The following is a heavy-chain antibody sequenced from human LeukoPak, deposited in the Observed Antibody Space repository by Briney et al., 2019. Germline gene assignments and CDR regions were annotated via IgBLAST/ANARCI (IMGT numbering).Heavy chain of an antibody. CDR1: GFTFSSYG. Sequence: GGSPRLSCAASGFTFSSYGMHWVRQAPGKGLEWVAVIWYDGSNKYYADSVKGRFTISRDNSKNTLYLQMNSLRAEDTAVYYCAREGAYVNTAMVTYYYYGMDVWGQGTTVTVSS. D-gene: IGHD5-18*01. CDR2: IWYDGSNK. V-gene: IGHV3-33*08. CDR3: AREGAYVNTAMVTYYYYGMDV. J-gene: IGHJ6*02.